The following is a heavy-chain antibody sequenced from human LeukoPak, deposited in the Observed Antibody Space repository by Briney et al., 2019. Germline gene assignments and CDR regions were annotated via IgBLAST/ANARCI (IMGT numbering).Heavy chain of an antibody. J-gene: IGHJ4*02. V-gene: IGHV3-48*01. CDR3: ARFYSSSSVGFDY. Sequence: GGSLRLSCAASGFTFSSYSMNWVRQAPGKGLEWVPYISSSSSTIYYADSVKGRFTISRDNAKNSLYLQMNSLRAEDTAVYYCARFYSSSSVGFDYWGQGTLVAVSS. D-gene: IGHD6-6*01. CDR1: GFTFSSYS. CDR2: ISSSSSTI.